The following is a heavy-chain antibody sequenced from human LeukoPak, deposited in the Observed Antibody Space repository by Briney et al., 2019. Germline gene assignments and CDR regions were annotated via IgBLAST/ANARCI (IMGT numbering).Heavy chain of an antibody. CDR2: IYYSGST. J-gene: IGHJ1*01. D-gene: IGHD2-21*02. CDR1: GGSISSGDYY. Sequence: PSETLSLTCTVSGGSISSGDYYWSWIRQPPGKSLVWIGYIYYSGSTYYNPSLKSRVTISVDTSKNQFSLKLSSVTAADTAVYYCAREKIVVVTAPGQYFQHWGQGTLVTVSS. CDR3: AREKIVVVTAPGQYFQH. V-gene: IGHV4-30-4*01.